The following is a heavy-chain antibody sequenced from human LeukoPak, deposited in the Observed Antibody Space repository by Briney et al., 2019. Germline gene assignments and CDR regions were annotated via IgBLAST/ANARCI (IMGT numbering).Heavy chain of an antibody. V-gene: IGHV3-30*02. CDR1: GFIFSNYG. D-gene: IGHD5-18*01. J-gene: IGHJ4*02. CDR3: AQHSYGDF. CDR2: IRYDGSDK. Sequence: GGSLRLSCAASGFIFSNYGMHWVRPAPGKGLEWVAFIRYDGSDKYYADSVKGRFIISRDNSKNTLYLQMSSLRAEDTALYYCAQHSYGDFWGQGTLVTVSS.